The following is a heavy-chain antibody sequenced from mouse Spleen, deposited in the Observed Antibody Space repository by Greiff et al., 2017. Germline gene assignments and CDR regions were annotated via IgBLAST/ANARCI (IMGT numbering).Heavy chain of an antibody. CDR2: ISNGGGST. D-gene: IGHD2-3*01. Sequence: EVKVVESGGGLVQPGGSLKLSCAASGFTFSSYTMSWVRQTPEKRLEWVAYISNGGGSTYYPDTVKGRFTISRDNAKNTLYLQMSSLKSEDTAMYYCARLSDGYHYFDYWDQGTTLTVSS. V-gene: IGHV5-12-2*01. CDR3: ARLSDGYHYFDY. J-gene: IGHJ2*01. CDR1: GFTFSSYT.